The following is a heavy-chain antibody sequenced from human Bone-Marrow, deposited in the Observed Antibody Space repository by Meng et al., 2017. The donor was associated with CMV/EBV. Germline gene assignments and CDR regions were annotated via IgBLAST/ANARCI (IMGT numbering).Heavy chain of an antibody. D-gene: IGHD2-2*01. V-gene: IGHV4-34*01. CDR1: GGSFSGYY. CDR2: INHSGST. Sequence: SETLSLTCAVYGGSFSGYYWSWIRQPPGKGLEWIGEINHSGSTNYNPSLKSRVTISVDTSKNQFSLKLSSVTAADTAVYYCARDRYQLLSWVDYYYYYGMDVWGQGTTVTGSS. J-gene: IGHJ6*01. CDR3: ARDRYQLLSWVDYYYYYGMDV.